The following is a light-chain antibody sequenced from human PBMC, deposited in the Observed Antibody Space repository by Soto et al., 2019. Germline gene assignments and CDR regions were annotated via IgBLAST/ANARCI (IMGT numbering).Light chain of an antibody. V-gene: IGLV2-14*01. Sequence: QSVLAQPASVSGSPRQSITISCTGASRDVGSYTYVSWYQQHPGKAPKLMIYEVNNRPSGVSNRFSGSKSGNTASLTISGLQAEDEADYYCSSYTSSSTLYVFXTGTKVTVL. CDR2: EVN. CDR1: SRDVGSYTY. CDR3: SSYTSSSTLYV. J-gene: IGLJ1*01.